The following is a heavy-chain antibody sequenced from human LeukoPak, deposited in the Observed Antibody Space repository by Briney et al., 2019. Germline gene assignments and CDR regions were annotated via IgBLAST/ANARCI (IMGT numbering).Heavy chain of an antibody. CDR1: GYTFTSYY. Sequence: ASVKVSCKASGYTFTSYYMHWVRQAPGQGLEWMGIINPSRGSTSYAQKLQGRVTMTRDTSTSTVYMELSSLRSEDTAVYYCARDVGGLYSLPGYMDVWGKGTTVTISS. CDR2: INPSRGST. V-gene: IGHV1-46*01. D-gene: IGHD3-16*01. J-gene: IGHJ6*03. CDR3: ARDVGGLYSLPGYMDV.